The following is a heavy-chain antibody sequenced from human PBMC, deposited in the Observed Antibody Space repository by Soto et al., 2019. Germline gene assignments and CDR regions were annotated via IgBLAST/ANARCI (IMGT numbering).Heavy chain of an antibody. CDR1: GFTFSSFT. Sequence: EVQLVESGGGLVQPGGSLRLSCAASGFTFSSFTMNWVRQAPGKGLEWVSYIGSSGITRYHADSVKGRFTVSRDNARNSLCPQMNSLRDEDTALYYCARSGSSGYHRYRLGSNEAFDVWGQGTMVTVSP. D-gene: IGHD6-19*01. CDR2: IGSSGITR. V-gene: IGHV3-48*02. CDR3: ARSGSSGYHRYRLGSNEAFDV. J-gene: IGHJ3*01.